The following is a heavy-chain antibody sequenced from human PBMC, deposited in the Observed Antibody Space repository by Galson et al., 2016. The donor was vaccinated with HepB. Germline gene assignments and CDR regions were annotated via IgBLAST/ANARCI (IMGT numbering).Heavy chain of an antibody. D-gene: IGHD2/OR15-2a*01. V-gene: IGHV3-53*01. CDR2: IYGGDTT. CDR1: GFTVTSNY. J-gene: IGHJ3*01. CDR3: AGGWGTSMGAV. Sequence: SLRLSCAASGFTVTSNYMTWVRQCPGKGLEWISVIYGGDTTYYADSVKGRFTISRDIFKNTLFLQMNTLRADDTAVYYCAGGWGTSMGAVWGQGTMVTVSS.